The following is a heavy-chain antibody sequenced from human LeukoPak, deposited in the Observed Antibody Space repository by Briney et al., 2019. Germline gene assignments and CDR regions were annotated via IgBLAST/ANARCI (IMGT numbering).Heavy chain of an antibody. V-gene: IGHV1-2*06. CDR1: GYTFTGYY. Sequence: ASVKVSCKASGYTFTGYYIHWVRQAPGQGLEWMGRINPNSGGTNYAQKFQGRVTMTRDTSISTAYMELSRLRSDDTAVYYCASGMGPIDSGSHLFDNWGQGTLVTVSS. J-gene: IGHJ5*02. CDR2: INPNSGGT. D-gene: IGHD1-26*01. CDR3: ASGMGPIDSGSHLFDN.